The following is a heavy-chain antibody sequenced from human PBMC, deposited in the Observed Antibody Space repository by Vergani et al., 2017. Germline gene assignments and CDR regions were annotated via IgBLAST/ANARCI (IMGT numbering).Heavy chain of an antibody. V-gene: IGHV4-34*01. D-gene: IGHD4-11*01. Sequence: QVQLQQWGGGLLKPSETLSLTCVVNGGSFTSYHWTWIRQSPGEGREWVGDIDHTGRPDYNPSLKSRLTMSVDKSRNQFSLTLNSVIATDTAIYFCARVNTETNGHLYYYYYMDVWGQGTAVTVS. J-gene: IGHJ6*03. CDR1: GGSFTSYH. CDR2: IDHTGRP. CDR3: ARVNTETNGHLYYYYYMDV.